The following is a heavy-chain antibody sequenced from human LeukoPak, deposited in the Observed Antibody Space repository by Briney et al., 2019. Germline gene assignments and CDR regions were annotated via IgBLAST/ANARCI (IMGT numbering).Heavy chain of an antibody. CDR3: ARDYRYEIDY. Sequence: GGSLRLSCAASGFTFSSYSMNWVRQAPGKGLEWVSSISSSSTYADSVKGRFTISRDSAKNSLYLQMNSLRVEDTAVYYCARDYRYEIDYWGQGTLVTVSS. CDR2: ISSSST. J-gene: IGHJ4*02. CDR1: GFTFSSYS. V-gene: IGHV3-21*01. D-gene: IGHD3-16*02.